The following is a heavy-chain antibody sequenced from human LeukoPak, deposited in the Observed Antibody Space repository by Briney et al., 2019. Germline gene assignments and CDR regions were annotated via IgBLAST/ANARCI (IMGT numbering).Heavy chain of an antibody. V-gene: IGHV3-23*01. CDR2: IHGNGETT. CDR1: GFMFSRFG. Sequence: GGSLRLSCVGSGFMFSRFGLIWVRQAPGKGLEWVSGIHGNGETTYYGDSVKGRFTISRDNSKSTLYLQMNSLRAEDTAVYFCAKRGVVIRVILVGFHKEAYYFDSWGQGALVTVSS. J-gene: IGHJ4*02. D-gene: IGHD3-22*01. CDR3: AKRGVVIRVILVGFHKEAYYFDS.